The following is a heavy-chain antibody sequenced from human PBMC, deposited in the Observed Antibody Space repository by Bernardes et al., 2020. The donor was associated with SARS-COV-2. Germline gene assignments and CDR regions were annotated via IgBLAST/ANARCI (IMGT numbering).Heavy chain of an antibody. CDR1: GYSLTSYW. CDR3: ARQYDCVWGRCAAGYGMDV. D-gene: IGHD3-16*01. CDR2: IYPGDSDT. V-gene: IGHV5-51*01. Sequence: GGSLKIPRNGPGYSLTSYWIGWVRPMPGKGLEWVGIIYPGDSDTRYSPSFQGPVTISADKSISTAYLQWSSLKPSDTAMYYCARQYDCVWGRCAAGYGMDVWGQGTTVTVSS. J-gene: IGHJ6*02.